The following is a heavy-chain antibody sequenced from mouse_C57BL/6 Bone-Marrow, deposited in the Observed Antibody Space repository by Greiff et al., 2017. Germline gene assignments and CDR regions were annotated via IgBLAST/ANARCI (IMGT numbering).Heavy chain of an antibody. D-gene: IGHD1-1*01. Sequence: QVQLQQPGAELVKPGASVKLSCKASGYTFTSYWMHWVKQRPGQGLEWIGMIHPNSGSTNYNEKFKSKATLTVDKSSSTAYMQLSSLTSEDSAVFYGARDPTYSYGSSPLAYWGRGTLVTVSA. CDR1: GYTFTSYW. J-gene: IGHJ3*01. V-gene: IGHV1-64*01. CDR3: ARDPTYSYGSSPLAY. CDR2: IHPNSGST.